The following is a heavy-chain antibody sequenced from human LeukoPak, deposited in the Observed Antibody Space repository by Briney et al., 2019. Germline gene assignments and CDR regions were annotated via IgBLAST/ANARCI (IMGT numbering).Heavy chain of an antibody. CDR3: ACGSESVDY. J-gene: IGHJ4*02. V-gene: IGHV3-74*01. Sequence: GGSLRLSCAASGFTFSSYWMHWVRQAPGKGLVWVSRINTDGSGTSYADSVKGLFTISRDNAKNTLYLQMNSLRAEDTAVYYCACGSESVDYWGQGTLVTVSS. D-gene: IGHD3-10*01. CDR1: GFTFSSYW. CDR2: INTDGSGT.